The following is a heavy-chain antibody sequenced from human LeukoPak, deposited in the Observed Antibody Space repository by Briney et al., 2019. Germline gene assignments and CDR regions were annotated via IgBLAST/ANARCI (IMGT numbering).Heavy chain of an antibody. CDR1: GYTFTGYD. J-gene: IGHJ6*02. CDR2: INPNSGGT. V-gene: IGHV1-2*02. CDR3: ARERDVTPNYYISTGYLPIHESPDD. Sequence: GASVKVSCKASGYTFTGYDMRWVRQAPGQGLEWMGWINPNSGGTNYAQKFQGRVTMTRDTSVSTAYMDLSRLRSDDTYVYYCARERDVTPNYYISTGYLPIHESPDDWGQGTTVTVSS. D-gene: IGHD3-9*01.